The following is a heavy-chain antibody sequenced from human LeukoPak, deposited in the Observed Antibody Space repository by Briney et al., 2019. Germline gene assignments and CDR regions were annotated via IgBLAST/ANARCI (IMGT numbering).Heavy chain of an antibody. D-gene: IGHD6-13*01. CDR1: GGSFSGHY. Sequence: SETLSLTCDVSGGSFSGHYWGWIRQPPGKGLEWIGSIYYSGSTYYNPSLKSRVTISVDMSKNQFSLKLSSVTAADTAVYYCAGIAAATGLGFYWGQGTLVTVSS. CDR3: AGIAAATGLGFY. CDR2: IYYSGST. V-gene: IGHV4-39*07. J-gene: IGHJ4*02.